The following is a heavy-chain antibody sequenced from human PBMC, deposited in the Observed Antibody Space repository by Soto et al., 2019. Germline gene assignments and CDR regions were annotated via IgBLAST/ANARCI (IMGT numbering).Heavy chain of an antibody. D-gene: IGHD3-10*01. J-gene: IGHJ4*02. V-gene: IGHV3-23*01. CDR1: GVTFNNYA. CDR2: ISGGGDTT. CDR3: AKGRGGSGSLTPRVDF. Sequence: EVQLLESGGGLVQPGGSLRLSCAASGVTFNNYAMTWVRQAPGKGLEWVSAISGGGDTTSYADSVKGRFTVSRNSSKNTLYLQRSSLSAEDTALYYCAKGRGGSGSLTPRVDFWGQGTLVTVSS.